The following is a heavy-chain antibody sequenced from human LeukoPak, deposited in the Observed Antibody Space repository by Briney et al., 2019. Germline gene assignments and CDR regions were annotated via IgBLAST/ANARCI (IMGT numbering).Heavy chain of an antibody. CDR1: GFTFSSYA. CDR3: AKGRLVDKAMFGDY. D-gene: IGHD5-18*01. J-gene: IGHJ4*02. V-gene: IGHV3-23*01. Sequence: PGGSLRLSCGASGFTFSSYAMSWLRQAPGKGLEWVSTIVGSGDNTHYADSVKGRFTISRDNSKNTLYLQMNSLRVEDTAIYYCAKGRLVDKAMFGDYWGQGTLVIVSS. CDR2: IVGSGDNT.